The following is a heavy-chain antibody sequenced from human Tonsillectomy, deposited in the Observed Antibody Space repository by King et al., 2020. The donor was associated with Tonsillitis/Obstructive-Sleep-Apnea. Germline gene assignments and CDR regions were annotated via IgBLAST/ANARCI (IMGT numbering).Heavy chain of an antibody. V-gene: IGHV1-46*01. CDR2: INPSGGST. CDR3: SRRYGSSTSCSAFDI. J-gene: IGHJ3*02. D-gene: IGHD2-2*01. Sequence: QLVQSGAEVKKPGASVKVSCKASGYTFTNYYMHCVRQAPGQGLEWMGIINPSGGSTTYAQRFQGRVTMTRDTATSTGYVELSSLRSEDTAVYYCSRRYGSSTSCSAFDIWGQGTMVTVSS. CDR1: GYTFTNYY.